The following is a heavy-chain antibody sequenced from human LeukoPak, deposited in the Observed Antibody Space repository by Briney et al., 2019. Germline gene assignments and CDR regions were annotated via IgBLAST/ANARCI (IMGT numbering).Heavy chain of an antibody. Sequence: SETLSLTCAVSGGSISSGGYSWSWIRQPPGKGLEWIGYIYHSGSTYYNPSLKSRVTISVDRSKNQFSLKLSSVTAADTAVYYCAREEPAHLLLVGATVGVWFDPWGQGTLVTVSS. J-gene: IGHJ5*02. D-gene: IGHD1-26*01. CDR1: GGSISSGGYS. CDR2: IYHSGST. V-gene: IGHV4-30-2*01. CDR3: AREEPAHLLLVGATVGVWFDP.